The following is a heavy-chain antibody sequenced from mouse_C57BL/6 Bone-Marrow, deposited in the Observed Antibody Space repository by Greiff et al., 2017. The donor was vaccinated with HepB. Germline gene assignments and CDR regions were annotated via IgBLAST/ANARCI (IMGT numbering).Heavy chain of an antibody. CDR3: ARPYYGNYEAWFAY. V-gene: IGHV1-82*01. D-gene: IGHD2-10*01. Sequence: VKLMESGPELVKPGASVKISCKASGYAFSSSWMNWVKQRPGKGLEWIGRIYPGDGDTNYNGKFKGQATLTADKSSSTAYMQLSSLTSEDSAVYFCARPYYGNYEAWFAYWGQGTLVTVSA. J-gene: IGHJ3*01. CDR2: IYPGDGDT. CDR1: GYAFSSSW.